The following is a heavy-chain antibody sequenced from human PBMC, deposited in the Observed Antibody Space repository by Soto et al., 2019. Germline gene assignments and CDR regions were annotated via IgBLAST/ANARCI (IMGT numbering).Heavy chain of an antibody. V-gene: IGHV6-1*01. CDR2: TYYRSQWYN. CDR3: ARSGERYFDP. CDR1: GDSVSSNSAA. J-gene: IGHJ5*02. D-gene: IGHD3-10*01. Sequence: SETLSLTCVISGDSVSSNSAAWNWLRQSPSRGLEWLGRTYYRSQWYNDYAVSVKSRITLNADTSRNQFYLVLNSVTPEDTAVYYCARSGERYFDPWGQGTLVTVSS.